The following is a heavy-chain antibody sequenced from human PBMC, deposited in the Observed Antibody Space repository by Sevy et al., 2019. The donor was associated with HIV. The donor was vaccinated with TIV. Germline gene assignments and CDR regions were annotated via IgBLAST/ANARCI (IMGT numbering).Heavy chain of an antibody. D-gene: IGHD4-17*01. CDR2: IWYDGNNQ. V-gene: IGHV3-33*01. CDR3: ARDPRIFGDYLLTYFDY. Sequence: GGSLRLSCVASGFAFSDYGMHWVRQAPGKGLEWVAVIWYDGNNQHYADSVRGRFTISRDNSKNTLYLQLSCLRAEDTAVYYCARDPRIFGDYLLTYFDYWGQGVLVTVSS. J-gene: IGHJ4*02. CDR1: GFAFSDYG.